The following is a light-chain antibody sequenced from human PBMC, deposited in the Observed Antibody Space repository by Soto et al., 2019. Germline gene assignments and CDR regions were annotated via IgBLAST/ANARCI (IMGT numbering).Light chain of an antibody. CDR2: KAS. CDR3: QQYNSYSRT. CDR1: QSISNW. V-gene: IGKV1-5*03. Sequence: DIQMTQSPSTLSASVGDRVTITCRASQSISNWLAWYQQIPGKAPKLLIYKASTLEGGVPSRFSGSGSGTEFTLTITSLQPDDFATDHCQQYNSYSRTFGQGTKVEI. J-gene: IGKJ1*01.